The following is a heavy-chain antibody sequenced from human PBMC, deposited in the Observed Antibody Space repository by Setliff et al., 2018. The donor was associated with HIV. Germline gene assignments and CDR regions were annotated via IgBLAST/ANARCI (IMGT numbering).Heavy chain of an antibody. J-gene: IGHJ3*02. CDR2: IYTSGST. CDR3: AREGGKLWFGELLYAFDI. V-gene: IGHV4-61*02. D-gene: IGHD3-10*01. Sequence: LSLTCTVSGGSFRSGSYYWSWIRQSAGKGLEWIGRIYTSGSTNYNPSLKSRVTISVDTSKNQFSLKLSSVTAADTAVYYCAREGGKLWFGELLYAFDIWGQGTMVTVSS. CDR1: GGSFRSGSYY.